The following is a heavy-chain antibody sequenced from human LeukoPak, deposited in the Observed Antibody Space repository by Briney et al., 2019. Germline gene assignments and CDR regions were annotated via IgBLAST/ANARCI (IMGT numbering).Heavy chain of an antibody. V-gene: IGHV4-4*07. D-gene: IGHD2-2*02. J-gene: IGHJ6*02. Sequence: SETLSLTCTVSGGSISSYYWSWIRQPAGKGLERIGRIYTSGSTNYNPSLKSRATISVDTSKNQFSLKLSSVTAADTAVYYCARVLKRYCSSTSCYKAGMDVWGQGTTVTVSS. CDR3: ARVLKRYCSSTSCYKAGMDV. CDR1: GGSISSYY. CDR2: IYTSGST.